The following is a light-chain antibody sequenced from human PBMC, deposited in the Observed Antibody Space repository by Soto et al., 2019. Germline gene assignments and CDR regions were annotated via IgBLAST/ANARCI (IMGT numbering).Light chain of an antibody. CDR3: QQRSNWPPT. Sequence: EIVLTQSPDTLSLSPGERATLSCRASQSVSSYLAWYQQKPGQAPSLLIYDASNRATGIPARFSGSGSGTEFTLTISSLEPEDFVVYYCQQRSNWPPTFGQGTKLEIK. CDR2: DAS. J-gene: IGKJ2*01. CDR1: QSVSSY. V-gene: IGKV3-11*01.